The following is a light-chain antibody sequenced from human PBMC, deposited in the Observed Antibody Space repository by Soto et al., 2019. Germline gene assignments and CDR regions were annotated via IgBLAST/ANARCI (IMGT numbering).Light chain of an antibody. Sequence: EIVMTQSPATLSVSPGERATLSCRASQSVSSNLAWYQQKPGLAPRLLIYGASTRATGIPARFSGSGSGTEFTLTISSLQSEDFAVYYCQQYNNWRTWTFGQGTKVDIK. V-gene: IGKV3-15*01. CDR1: QSVSSN. CDR3: QQYNNWRTWT. J-gene: IGKJ1*01. CDR2: GAS.